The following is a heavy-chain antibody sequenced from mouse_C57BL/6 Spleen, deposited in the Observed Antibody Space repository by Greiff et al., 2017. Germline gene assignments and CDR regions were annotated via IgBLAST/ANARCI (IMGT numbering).Heavy chain of an antibody. CDR1: GFTFSDYY. Sequence: EVKLMESEGGLVQPGSSMKLSCTASGFTFSDYYMAWVRQVPEKGLEWVANINYDGSSTYYLDSLKSRFIISRDNAKNILYLQMSSLKSEDTATYYCARHGYAMDYWGQGTSVTVSS. CDR2: INYDGSST. V-gene: IGHV5-16*01. CDR3: ARHGYAMDY. J-gene: IGHJ4*01.